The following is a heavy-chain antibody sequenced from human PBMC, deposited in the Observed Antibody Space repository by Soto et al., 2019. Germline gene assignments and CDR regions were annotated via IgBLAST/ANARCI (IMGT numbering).Heavy chain of an antibody. D-gene: IGHD6-13*01. CDR3: ARDDTAAAVDYYYYGMDV. Sequence: SGGGVVQPGRSLRLSCAASGFTFSSYAMHWVRQAPGKGLEWVAVISYDGSNKYYADSVKGRFTISRDNSKNTLYLQMNSLRAEDTAVYYCARDDTAAAVDYYYYGMDVWGQGTTVTVSS. V-gene: IGHV3-30-3*01. J-gene: IGHJ6*02. CDR1: GFTFSSYA. CDR2: ISYDGSNK.